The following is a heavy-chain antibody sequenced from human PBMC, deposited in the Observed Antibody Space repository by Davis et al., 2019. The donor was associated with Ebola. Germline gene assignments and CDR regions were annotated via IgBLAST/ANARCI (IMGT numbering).Heavy chain of an antibody. V-gene: IGHV3-11*01. J-gene: IGHJ5*02. CDR2: ISSSGSTI. CDR3: ARSGSYYVGGFDP. Sequence: GESLKISCAASGFTFSDYYMSWIRQAPGKGLEWVSYISSSGSTIYYADSVKGRFTISRDNAKNSLYLQMNSLRAEDTAVYYCARSGSYYVGGFDPWGQGTLVTVSS. CDR1: GFTFSDYY. D-gene: IGHD1-26*01.